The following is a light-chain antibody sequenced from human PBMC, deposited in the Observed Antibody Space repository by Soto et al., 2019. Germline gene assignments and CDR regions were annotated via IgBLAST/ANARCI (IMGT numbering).Light chain of an antibody. CDR1: SSDVGGYNY. Sequence: QSALTQPRSVSGSPGQSVTISCTGTSSDVGGYNYVSWYQQHPGKAPKLMIYDVSKRPSRVPDRCPGSKSGNTASLTISGLQAEDEADYYCCSYAGSYTWVFGGGTKLTVL. CDR3: CSYAGSYTWV. V-gene: IGLV2-11*01. J-gene: IGLJ3*02. CDR2: DVS.